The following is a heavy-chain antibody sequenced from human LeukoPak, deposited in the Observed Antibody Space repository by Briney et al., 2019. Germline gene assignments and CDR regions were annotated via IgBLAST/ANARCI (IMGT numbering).Heavy chain of an antibody. J-gene: IGHJ4*02. CDR3: ARDLRPLDRSEFDY. CDR1: GGSISSYY. Sequence: SETLSLTCTVSGGSISSYYWSWLRQPAGKGREWLGRIYTSGSTNYNPSLKTRVTMSVDTSKNQFSLKLSSVTAADTAVYYCARDLRPLDRSEFDYWGQGTLVTVSS. D-gene: IGHD5/OR15-5a*01. V-gene: IGHV4-4*07. CDR2: IYTSGST.